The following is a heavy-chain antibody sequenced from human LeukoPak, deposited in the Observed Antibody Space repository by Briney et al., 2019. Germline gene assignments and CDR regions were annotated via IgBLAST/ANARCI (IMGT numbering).Heavy chain of an antibody. CDR3: ARLSASRRLYYYIMDV. J-gene: IGHJ6*02. Sequence: GGSLRLSCAASGFTFNTYSMNWVRQAPGKGLEWVSYISSSNNAIYYADSVEGRFTISRDNAKNSLYLQMNSLRAEDTAVYYCARLSASRRLYYYIMDVWGQGTTVTVSS. D-gene: IGHD2-15*01. CDR2: ISSSNNAI. V-gene: IGHV3-48*01. CDR1: GFTFNTYS.